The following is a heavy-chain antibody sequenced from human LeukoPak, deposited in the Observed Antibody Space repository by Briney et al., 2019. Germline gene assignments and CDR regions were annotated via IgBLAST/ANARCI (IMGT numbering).Heavy chain of an antibody. Sequence: ASVKVSCKASGYTFIGYYMHWVRQAPGQGLEWMGWINPNSGGTNYAQKFQGRVTMTRDTSISTAYMELSRLRSDDTAVYYCARDSDIVVVVAATTEWFDPWGQGTLVTVSS. CDR2: INPNSGGT. CDR1: GYTFIGYY. J-gene: IGHJ5*02. D-gene: IGHD2-15*01. V-gene: IGHV1-2*02. CDR3: ARDSDIVVVVAATTEWFDP.